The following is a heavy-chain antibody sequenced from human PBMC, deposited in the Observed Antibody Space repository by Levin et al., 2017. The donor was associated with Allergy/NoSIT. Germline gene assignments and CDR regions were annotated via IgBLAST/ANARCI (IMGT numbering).Heavy chain of an antibody. CDR3: ARTVGSGECSGGSCSNWFDP. CDR2: ISRSGYT. Sequence: PGESLKISCAVSGFRVSDHYMSWIRQAPGRGLEWVTYISRSGYTNYADSVKGRFTISRDNADNSMSLQMNSLTHEDTAIYYCARTVGSGECSGGSCSNWFDPWGQGTLVTVSS. J-gene: IGHJ5*02. D-gene: IGHD2-15*01. V-gene: IGHV3-11*03. CDR1: GFRVSDHY.